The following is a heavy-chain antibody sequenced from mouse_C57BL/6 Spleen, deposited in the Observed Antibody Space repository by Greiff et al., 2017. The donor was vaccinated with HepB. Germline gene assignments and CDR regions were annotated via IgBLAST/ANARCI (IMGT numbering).Heavy chain of an antibody. Sequence: QVQLQQPGAELVKPGASVKLSCKASGYTFTSYWMQWVKQRPGQGLEWIGEIDPSDSYTNYNQKFKGKATLTVDTSSSTAYMQLSSLTSEDSAVYYCARSRVDYWGQGTTLTGSS. CDR2: IDPSDSYT. V-gene: IGHV1-50*01. CDR1: GYTFTSYW. CDR3: ARSRVDY. J-gene: IGHJ2*01.